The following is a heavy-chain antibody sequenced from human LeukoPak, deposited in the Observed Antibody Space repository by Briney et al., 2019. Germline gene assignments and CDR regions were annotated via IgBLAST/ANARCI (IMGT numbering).Heavy chain of an antibody. J-gene: IGHJ4*02. Sequence: GGSLRPSCATSGFTFSSYAMSWVRQAPGKGLEWVSGTSAGGGSTYYADSVKGRFTISRDNFKNTLFLQMNSLRAEDTAIYYCAKSGGSLAGSLDYWGQGTLVTVSS. CDR1: GFTFSSYA. V-gene: IGHV3-23*01. CDR2: TSAGGGST. D-gene: IGHD6-19*01. CDR3: AKSGGSLAGSLDY.